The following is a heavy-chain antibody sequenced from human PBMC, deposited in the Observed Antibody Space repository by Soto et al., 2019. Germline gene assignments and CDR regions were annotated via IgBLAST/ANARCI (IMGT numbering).Heavy chain of an antibody. CDR1: GGSFSGYY. CDR2: INHSGST. CDR3: ARGEVYFISTSGYAIKNYYYYYRDV. D-gene: IGHD2-2*01. Sequence: SETLSLTCAVYGGSFSGYYWSWIRQPPGKGLEWIGEINHSGSTNYNPSLKSRVTISVDTSKNQFSLKLSSVTAADTAVYYCARGEVYFISTSGYAIKNYYYYYRDVWGKGTTVTVSS. J-gene: IGHJ6*03. V-gene: IGHV4-34*01.